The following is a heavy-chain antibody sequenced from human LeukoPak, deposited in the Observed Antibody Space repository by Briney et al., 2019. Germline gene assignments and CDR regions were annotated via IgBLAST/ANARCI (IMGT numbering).Heavy chain of an antibody. CDR1: GFTFSSYG. D-gene: IGHD3-22*01. J-gene: IGHJ4*02. CDR2: IRYDGSNK. CDR3: ARDPTYYYDSGGYSDY. Sequence: PGGSLRLSCAASGFTFSSYGMHWVRQAPGKGLEWVAFIRYDGSNKYYADSVKGRFTISRDNAKNSLYLQMNSLRAEDTAVYYCARDPTYYYDSGGYSDYWGQGTLVTVSS. V-gene: IGHV3-30*02.